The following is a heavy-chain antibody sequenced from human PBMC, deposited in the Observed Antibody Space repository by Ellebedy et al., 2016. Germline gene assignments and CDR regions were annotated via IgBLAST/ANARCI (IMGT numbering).Heavy chain of an antibody. CDR2: ISSAGSP. CDR1: GFTFSGFA. Sequence: GESLKISCAASGFTFSGFAMSWVRQAPGKGLERVSTISSAGSPNYADSVRGRFTISRDSSKDTLYLEMDSLRADDTAIYYCSKCRHSTGCLLDSWGQGTLVTVSS. CDR3: SKCRHSTGCLLDS. J-gene: IGHJ4*02. V-gene: IGHV3-23*01. D-gene: IGHD6-19*01.